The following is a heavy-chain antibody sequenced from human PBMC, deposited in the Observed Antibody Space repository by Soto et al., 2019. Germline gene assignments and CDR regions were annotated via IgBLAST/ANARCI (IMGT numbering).Heavy chain of an antibody. D-gene: IGHD3-16*02. Sequence: GGSLRLSCAASGFTFSNAWMSWVRQAPGKGLEWVGRIKSKTDGGTTDYAAPVKGRFTISRDDSKNTLYLQMNSLKTEDTAVYYCTTLQEPMITFGGVIVPVDYWGQGTLVTVSS. V-gene: IGHV3-15*01. CDR2: IKSKTDGGTT. CDR1: GFTFSNAW. J-gene: IGHJ4*02. CDR3: TTLQEPMITFGGVIVPVDY.